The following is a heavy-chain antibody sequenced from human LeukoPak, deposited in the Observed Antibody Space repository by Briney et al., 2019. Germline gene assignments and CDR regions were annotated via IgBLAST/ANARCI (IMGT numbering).Heavy chain of an antibody. J-gene: IGHJ4*02. V-gene: IGHV7-4-1*02. D-gene: IGHD3-16*02. CDR1: GYTFTNYA. CDR3: ARAFQSLGGLSLPDY. CDR2: IHPSTGNP. Sequence: ASVKVSCKASGYTFTNYAMNWVRQAPGQGLEWMGWIHPSTGNPTYAQGFTGRFVFSLDTSVSTTFLQISSLKAEDTAVYFCARAFQSLGGLSLPDYWGQGTLVTVSS.